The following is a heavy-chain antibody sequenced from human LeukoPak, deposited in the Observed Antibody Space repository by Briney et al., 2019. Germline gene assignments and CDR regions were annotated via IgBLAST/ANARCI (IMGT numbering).Heavy chain of an antibody. J-gene: IGHJ4*02. CDR1: GYTFISYV. V-gene: IGHV1-3*01. Sequence: ASVKVSCKASGYTFISYVMHWVRRALGQRLEWMGWINAGNGDTKYSQKFQGRVTIARDTSASTAYMELSSLGSEDTAVYYCARDRGGTGDFDYWGQGTLVTVSS. CDR3: ARDRGGTGDFDY. CDR2: INAGNGDT. D-gene: IGHD1-1*01.